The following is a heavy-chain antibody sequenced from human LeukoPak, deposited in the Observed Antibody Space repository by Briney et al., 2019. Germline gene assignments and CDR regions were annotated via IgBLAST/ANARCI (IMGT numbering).Heavy chain of an antibody. CDR1: GGSISSYY. Sequence: SETLSLTCTVSGGSISSYYWSWIRQPPGKGLEWIGYIYYSGSTNYNPSLKSRVTISVDTSKNQFSLKLSSVTAADTAVYYCARFVSDYSNYAYYYYMDVWGKGTTVTVSS. CDR3: ARFVSDYSNYAYYYYMDV. CDR2: IYYSGST. V-gene: IGHV4-59*01. J-gene: IGHJ6*03. D-gene: IGHD4-11*01.